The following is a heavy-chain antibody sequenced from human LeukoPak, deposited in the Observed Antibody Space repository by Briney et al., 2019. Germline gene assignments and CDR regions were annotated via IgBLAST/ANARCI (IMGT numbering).Heavy chain of an antibody. Sequence: PSETLSLTCTVSRGSFSPYYWSWFRQPPGKGLEWIGYVSSSGRTNYNASLKSQVPISLHPSQNQPSLKLSSLTAADTAIYCCARLVSSSLDYWGQGALVTGSS. D-gene: IGHD6-13*01. V-gene: IGHV4-59*08. CDR1: RGSFSPYY. J-gene: IGHJ4*02. CDR3: ARLVSSSLDY. CDR2: VSSSGRT.